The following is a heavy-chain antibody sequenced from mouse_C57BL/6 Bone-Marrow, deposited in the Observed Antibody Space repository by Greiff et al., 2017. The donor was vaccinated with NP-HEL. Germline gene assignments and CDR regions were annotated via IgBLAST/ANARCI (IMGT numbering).Heavy chain of an antibody. CDR3: ARSPLYDGYYDY. D-gene: IGHD2-3*01. CDR1: GFSLTSYA. V-gene: IGHV2-9-1*01. CDR2: IWTGGGT. J-gene: IGHJ2*01. Sequence: QVQLKESGPGLVAPSQSLSISCTVSGFSLTSYAISWVRQPPGKGLEWLGVIWTGGGTTYNSALKSSLSIRKDNSKSQVFLKMNSLQTDDTARYYCARSPLYDGYYDYWGQGTTLTVAS.